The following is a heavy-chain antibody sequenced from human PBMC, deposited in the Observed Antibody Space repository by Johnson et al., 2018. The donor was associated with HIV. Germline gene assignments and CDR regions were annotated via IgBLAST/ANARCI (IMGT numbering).Heavy chain of an antibody. V-gene: IGHV3-30-3*01. J-gene: IGHJ3*02. CDR2: ISYDGSNK. Sequence: VQLVESGGGVVQPGRSLRLSCAASGFTFSSYAMHWVRQAPGKGLEWVAVISYDGSNKYYADSVKGRFTISRDNSKNTLYLQMNSLRAEDTAVYYCARDRVWFGELYAFDIWGQGTMVTVSP. D-gene: IGHD3-10*01. CDR3: ARDRVWFGELYAFDI. CDR1: GFTFSSYA.